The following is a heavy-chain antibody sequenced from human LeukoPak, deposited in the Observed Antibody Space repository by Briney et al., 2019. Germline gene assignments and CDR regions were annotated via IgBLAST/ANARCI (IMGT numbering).Heavy chain of an antibody. Sequence: PGGSLRLSCAASGFTFSSYAMGWVSQAPGKGLEWVSAISSSGGSTGTYYADSVKGRFTISRDNSKNTLYLQMNSLRAEDTAVYYCAKSHSSSPLPFDYWGQGTLVTVSS. CDR2: ISSSGGSTGT. J-gene: IGHJ4*02. D-gene: IGHD6-13*01. V-gene: IGHV3-23*01. CDR1: GFTFSSYA. CDR3: AKSHSSSPLPFDY.